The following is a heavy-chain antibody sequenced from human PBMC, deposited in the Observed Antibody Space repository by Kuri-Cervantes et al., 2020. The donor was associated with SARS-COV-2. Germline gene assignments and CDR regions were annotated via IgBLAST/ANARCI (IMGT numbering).Heavy chain of an antibody. Sequence: SVKVSCKASGGTFSSYPISWVRQAPGRGLEWMGRIIPIVGIANYAQKFQGRVTITADKSTSTAYMELSSLRSEDTAVYYCARGGEMATITPTFDYWGQGTLVTVSS. CDR3: ARGGEMATITPTFDY. CDR2: IIPIVGIA. D-gene: IGHD5-24*01. V-gene: IGHV1-69*04. CDR1: GGTFSSYP. J-gene: IGHJ4*02.